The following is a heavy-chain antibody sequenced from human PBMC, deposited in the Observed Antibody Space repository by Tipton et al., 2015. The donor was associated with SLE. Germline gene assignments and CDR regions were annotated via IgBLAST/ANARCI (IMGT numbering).Heavy chain of an antibody. D-gene: IGHD3-3*01. CDR2: IIPTLGIA. V-gene: IGHV1-69*09. J-gene: IGHJ4*02. Sequence: QLVQSGTEVKKPGTSVKVSCKASGGTFSSYTITWVRQAPGQGLEWMGRIIPTLGIANYAQKMQGRVTITADKSTSTAYMELSSLRSEDTAFYYCARGYDFWCGYIYWGQGTLVPVSS. CDR1: GGTFSSYT. CDR3: ARGYDFWCGYIY.